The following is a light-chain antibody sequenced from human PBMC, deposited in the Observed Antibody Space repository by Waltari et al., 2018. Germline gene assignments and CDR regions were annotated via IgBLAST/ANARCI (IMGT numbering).Light chain of an antibody. CDR1: SSHVGGCNS. Sequence: QSALPQPASVSRSPGQSIPIPCTGTSSHVGGCNSVPWYQQRPGKAPKLIIYEVNTRPSGVSNRLSGSKSGHTASLTISGLQPEDEADYYCSSYRTTNTWVFGGGTKLTVL. J-gene: IGLJ3*02. CDR3: SSYRTTNTWV. CDR2: EVN. V-gene: IGLV2-14*01.